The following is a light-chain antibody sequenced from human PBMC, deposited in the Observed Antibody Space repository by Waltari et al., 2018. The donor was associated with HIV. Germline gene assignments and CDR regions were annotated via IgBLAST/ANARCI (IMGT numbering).Light chain of an antibody. CDR3: QQYYSLPVT. CDR2: WAS. V-gene: IGKV4-1*01. Sequence: DIVMTQSPDSLAVSLGESVIINCKSSRTIPYNSANRNYLAWYQQKPGQAPRILIYWASTRACGVPELCSGSGSGTDFSLTISSLQDDYVAIYCCQQYYSLPVTFGGGTKVERK. CDR1: RTIPYNSANRNY. J-gene: IGKJ4*02.